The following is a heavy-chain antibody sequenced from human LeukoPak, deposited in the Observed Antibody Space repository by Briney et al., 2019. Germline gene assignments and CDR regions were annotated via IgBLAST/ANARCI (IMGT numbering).Heavy chain of an antibody. J-gene: IGHJ4*02. V-gene: IGHV3-30*02. Sequence: GGSLRLSCAASGITLTTNGVHWVRQAPGKGLEWVAFIQNDGSKFYADSVKGRFTISKDTSINTLYLQMNSLGAEDTAIYYCAKDDPVLDYWGQGTLVTVSS. CDR2: IQNDGSKF. CDR1: GITLTTNG. CDR3: AKDDPVLDY.